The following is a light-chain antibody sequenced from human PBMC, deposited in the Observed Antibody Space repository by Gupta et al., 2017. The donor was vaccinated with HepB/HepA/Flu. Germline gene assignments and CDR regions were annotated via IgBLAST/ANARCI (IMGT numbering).Light chain of an antibody. CDR3: GAWDDSLNAWV. V-gene: IGLV1-44*01. J-gene: IGLJ3*02. Sequence: QSMLIQPPSVPATPGQRVTLSCSGTRSNIGTNTVNWYHQVPGSAPKLLIYGNNQRPSGVPERFSGSKSGTSGSLAISGLQSEDEAEYYCGAWDDSLNAWVFGGGTKVTVL. CDR1: RSNIGTNT. CDR2: GNN.